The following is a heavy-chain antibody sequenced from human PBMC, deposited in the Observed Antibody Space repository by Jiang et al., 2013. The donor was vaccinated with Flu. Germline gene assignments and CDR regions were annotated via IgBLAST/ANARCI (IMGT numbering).Heavy chain of an antibody. CDR1: GGSISSSSYY. Sequence: PGLVKPSETLSLTCTVSGGSISSSSYYWGWIRQPPGKGLEWIGSIYYSGSTYYNPSLKSRVTISVDTSKNQFSLKLSSVTATDTAVYYCVYYYDSSGTYWGQGTLVTVSS. D-gene: IGHD3-22*01. CDR3: VYYYDSSGTY. CDR2: IYYSGST. V-gene: IGHV4-39*01. J-gene: IGHJ4*02.